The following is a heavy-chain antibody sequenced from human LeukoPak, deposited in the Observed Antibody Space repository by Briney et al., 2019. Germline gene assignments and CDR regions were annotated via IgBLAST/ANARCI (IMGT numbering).Heavy chain of an antibody. J-gene: IGHJ4*02. CDR2: IYHSGST. Sequence: PSETLSLTCAVSGGSISSGGYSWSWIRQPPGKGLEWIGYIYHSGSTYYNPSLKSRVTISVDRSKNQFSLKLSSVTAADTAVYYCAREAYSSGYYYWGQGTLVTVSS. V-gene: IGHV4-30-2*01. CDR3: AREAYSSGYYY. D-gene: IGHD3-22*01. CDR1: GGSISSGGYS.